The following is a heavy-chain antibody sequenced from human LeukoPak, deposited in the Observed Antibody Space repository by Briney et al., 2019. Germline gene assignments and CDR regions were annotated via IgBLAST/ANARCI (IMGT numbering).Heavy chain of an antibody. D-gene: IGHD3-16*02. CDR2: ISSSGSTI. CDR3: ARDTGGDYVWGSYRYYFDY. Sequence: PGGSLRLSCAASGFTFSDYYMSWIRQAPGKGLEWVSYISSSGSTIYYADPVKGRFTISRDNAKNSLYLQMNSLRAEDTAVYYCARDTGGDYVWGSYRYYFDYWGQGTLVTVSS. J-gene: IGHJ4*02. V-gene: IGHV3-11*01. CDR1: GFTFSDYY.